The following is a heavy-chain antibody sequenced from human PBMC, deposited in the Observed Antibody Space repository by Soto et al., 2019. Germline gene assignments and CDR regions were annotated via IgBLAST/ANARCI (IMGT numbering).Heavy chain of an antibody. Sequence: GASVKVSCKASGFTFTSSAVQWVRQARGQRLEWIGWIVVGSGNTNYAQKFQERVTITRDMSTSTAYMELSSLRSEDTAVYYCAAKPDYYDSSGYYLNWFDPWGQGTLVTVPQ. V-gene: IGHV1-58*01. CDR1: GFTFTSSA. CDR3: AAKPDYYDSSGYYLNWFDP. CDR2: IVVGSGNT. D-gene: IGHD3-22*01. J-gene: IGHJ5*02.